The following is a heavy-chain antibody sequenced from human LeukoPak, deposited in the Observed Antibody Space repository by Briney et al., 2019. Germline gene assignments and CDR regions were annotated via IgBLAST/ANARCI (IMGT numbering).Heavy chain of an antibody. Sequence: SETLSLTCTVSGGSISSSSYYWGWIRQPPGKGLEWIGSIYYSGSTYYNPSLKSRVTISVDTSKIQFSLKLSSVTAADTAVYYCARGVEAAGTNWFDPWGQGTLVTVSS. CDR2: IYYSGST. CDR1: GGSISSSSYY. D-gene: IGHD6-13*01. CDR3: ARGVEAAGTNWFDP. V-gene: IGHV4-39*01. J-gene: IGHJ5*02.